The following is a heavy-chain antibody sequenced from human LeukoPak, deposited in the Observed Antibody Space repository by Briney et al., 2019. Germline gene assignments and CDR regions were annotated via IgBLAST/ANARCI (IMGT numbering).Heavy chain of an antibody. D-gene: IGHD1-26*01. Sequence: ASVKVSCKASGYTFTSYGISWVRQAPGQGLEWMGWISAYNGNTNYAQKLQGRVTMTTDTSTSTAYMELRSLRSDDTAVYYCARDEDFSGSYPPKSNPFDYWGQGTLVTVSS. CDR3: ARDEDFSGSYPPKSNPFDY. V-gene: IGHV1-18*01. J-gene: IGHJ4*02. CDR1: GYTFTSYG. CDR2: ISAYNGNT.